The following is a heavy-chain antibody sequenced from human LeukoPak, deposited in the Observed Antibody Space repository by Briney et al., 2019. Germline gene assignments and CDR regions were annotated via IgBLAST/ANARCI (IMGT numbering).Heavy chain of an antibody. CDR2: ISSSGSTI. D-gene: IGHD3-3*01. Sequence: PGGSLRLSCAASGFTFSDYYMSWIRQAPGKGLEWVSYISSSGSTIYYADSVKGRFTISRDNAKNSLYLQMSSLRAEDTAVYYCARTINDFWSGYPNWFDPWGQGTLVTVSS. CDR1: GFTFSDYY. J-gene: IGHJ5*02. V-gene: IGHV3-11*01. CDR3: ARTINDFWSGYPNWFDP.